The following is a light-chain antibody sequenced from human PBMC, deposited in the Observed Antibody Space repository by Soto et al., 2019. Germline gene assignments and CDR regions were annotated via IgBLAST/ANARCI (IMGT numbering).Light chain of an antibody. Sequence: EIVLTQSPGTLSLSPGERATLSCRASQSVRSSHLAWYQQKPGQSPRLLIYDASNRATGIPDRFSGSGSGTDFTLAISRLEPEDFALYYCQQYGSSPTFGQGTKVEIK. J-gene: IGKJ1*01. CDR3: QQYGSSPT. CDR1: QSVRSSH. V-gene: IGKV3-20*01. CDR2: DAS.